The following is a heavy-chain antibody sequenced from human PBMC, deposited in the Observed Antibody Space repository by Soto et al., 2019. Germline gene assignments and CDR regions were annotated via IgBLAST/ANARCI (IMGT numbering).Heavy chain of an antibody. Sequence: QVQLVQSGAEVKKPGSSVKVSCKASRGTFSSYAISWVRQAPGQGLEWMGGIIPIFGTANYAQKFQGRVTITADESKSTAYMELSSLRSEDTAVYYCARDEGGGSGSSTDGVFDYWGQGTLVTVSS. CDR2: IIPIFGTA. J-gene: IGHJ4*02. D-gene: IGHD3-10*01. CDR1: RGTFSSYA. CDR3: ARDEGGGSGSSTDGVFDY. V-gene: IGHV1-69*01.